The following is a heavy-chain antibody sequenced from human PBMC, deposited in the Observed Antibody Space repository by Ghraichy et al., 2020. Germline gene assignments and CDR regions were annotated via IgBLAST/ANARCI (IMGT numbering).Heavy chain of an antibody. V-gene: IGHV3-21*01. CDR2: ISSSSSYI. J-gene: IGHJ6*02. CDR3: ARDASYCGGDCYDHYGMDV. CDR1: GFTFSSYS. D-gene: IGHD2-21*02. Sequence: GVLRLSCAASGFTFSSYSMNWVRQAPGKGLEWVSSISSSSSYIYYADSVKGRFTISRDNAKNSLYLQMNSLRAEDTAVYYCARDASYCGGDCYDHYGMDVWGQGTTVTVSS.